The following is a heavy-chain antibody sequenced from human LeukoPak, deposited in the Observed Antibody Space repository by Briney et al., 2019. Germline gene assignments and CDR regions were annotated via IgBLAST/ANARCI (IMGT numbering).Heavy chain of an antibody. D-gene: IGHD2-2*01. Sequence: GGSLRLSCAASGFTFSSFAMNWVRQAPGKGLEWISYINTDSSDIHYADSVKGRFTISRDNARNTLFLQLSSLRAEDSAVYYCARDTFQPGLIDSWGQGTLVTVSS. CDR1: GFTFSSFA. J-gene: IGHJ4*02. V-gene: IGHV3-21*05. CDR2: INTDSSDI. CDR3: ARDTFQPGLIDS.